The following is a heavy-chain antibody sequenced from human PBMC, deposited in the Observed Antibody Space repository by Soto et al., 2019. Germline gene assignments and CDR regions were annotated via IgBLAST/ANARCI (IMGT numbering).Heavy chain of an antibody. CDR3: VRGRGGD. Sequence: QAQLVESGGDLVKPGGSLRLSCAASGFTFSDYYMTWIRQAPGKGLEWISYISNSGTYTNYADSVKGRFTISRDNAKSSLYLRMTGLRAEDTAVYYCVRGRGGDWGQGTLVTVSP. D-gene: IGHD3-10*01. CDR1: GFTFSDYY. J-gene: IGHJ4*02. V-gene: IGHV3-11*06. CDR2: ISNSGTYT.